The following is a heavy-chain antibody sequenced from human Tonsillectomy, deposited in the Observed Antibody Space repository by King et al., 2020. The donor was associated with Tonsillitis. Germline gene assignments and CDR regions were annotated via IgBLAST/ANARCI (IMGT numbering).Heavy chain of an antibody. V-gene: IGHV4-34*01. Sequence: VQLQQWGAGLLKPSETLSLTCGVSGGSLSGYYWNWIRQPPGKGLEWIGEINHSGSTNYNPSLKSRVTISVDTSKSQFSLKLSSVTAADTAVYYCARDLSSSSFDYWGQGTLVTVSS. CDR3: ARDLSSSSFDY. CDR1: GGSLSGYY. J-gene: IGHJ4*02. CDR2: INHSGST. D-gene: IGHD6-6*01.